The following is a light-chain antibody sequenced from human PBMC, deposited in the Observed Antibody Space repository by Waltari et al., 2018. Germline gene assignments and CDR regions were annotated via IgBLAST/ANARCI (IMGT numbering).Light chain of an antibody. CDR3: QHYLRLPAT. CDR1: QSVNIY. V-gene: IGKV3-20*01. Sequence: IVLTQSPGTLSLSPGETATLSCRASQSVNIYLAWYQQKPGQAPRLLIYHTSTRAAGIPDRFSGSGSVTDFSLTISRLEPEDFAVYYCQHYLRLPATFGQGTTVEI. CDR2: HTS. J-gene: IGKJ1*01.